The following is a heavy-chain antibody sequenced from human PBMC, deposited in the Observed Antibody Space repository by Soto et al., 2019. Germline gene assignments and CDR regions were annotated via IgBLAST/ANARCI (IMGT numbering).Heavy chain of an antibody. D-gene: IGHD1-20*01. Sequence: ASVKVSCKASGGTFSSYAISWVRQAPGQGLEWMGGIIPIFGTANYAQKFQGRVTITADESTSTAYMELSSLRSEDTAVYYCARAGGITGTTSNYYYGMDVWGQGTTVTVSS. CDR2: IIPIFGTA. CDR3: ARAGGITGTTSNYYYGMDV. V-gene: IGHV1-69*13. J-gene: IGHJ6*02. CDR1: GGTFSSYA.